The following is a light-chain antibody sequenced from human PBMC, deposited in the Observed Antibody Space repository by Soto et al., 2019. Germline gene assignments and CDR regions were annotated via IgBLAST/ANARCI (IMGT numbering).Light chain of an antibody. V-gene: IGLV1-40*01. CDR3: QSYDSSLSGSV. Sequence: QSVLTQPPSVSGAPGQRVTISCTGSSSNIGAGFVVQWYQQLPGTAPKLLIYGNTNRPSGVPDRFSGSKSGTSASLAITGLQAEDDADYYCQSYDSSLSGSVFGGGTQLTVL. CDR1: SSNIGAGFV. J-gene: IGLJ2*01. CDR2: GNT.